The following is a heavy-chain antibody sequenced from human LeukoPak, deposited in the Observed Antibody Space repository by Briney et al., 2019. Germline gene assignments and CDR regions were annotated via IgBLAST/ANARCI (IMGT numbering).Heavy chain of an antibody. D-gene: IGHD2-15*01. Sequence: GSLRLSCAASGFTFSSYAMSWVRQPPGKGLEWIGEINHSGSTNYNPSLKSRVTISVDTSKNQFSLKLSSVTAADTAVYYCARGYCSGGSCYSPDFWGQGTLVTVSS. CDR1: GFTFSSYA. J-gene: IGHJ4*02. V-gene: IGHV4-34*01. CDR3: ARGYCSGGSCYSPDF. CDR2: INHSGST.